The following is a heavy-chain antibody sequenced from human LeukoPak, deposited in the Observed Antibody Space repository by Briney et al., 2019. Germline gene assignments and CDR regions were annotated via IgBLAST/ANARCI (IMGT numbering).Heavy chain of an antibody. J-gene: IGHJ4*02. D-gene: IGHD2-15*01. CDR1: GGTFSSYA. CDR3: ARESCSGGSCYGEY. CDR2: IIPILGIA. Sequence: SVKVSCKASGGTFSSYAISWVRQAPGQGLEWMGRIIPILGIANYAQKFQGRVTITADKSTSTAYMELSRLRSDDTAVYYCARESCSGGSCYGEYWGQGTLVTVSS. V-gene: IGHV1-69*04.